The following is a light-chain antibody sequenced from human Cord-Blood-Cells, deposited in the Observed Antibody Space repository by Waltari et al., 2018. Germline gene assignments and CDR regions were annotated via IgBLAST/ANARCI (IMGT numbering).Light chain of an antibody. V-gene: IGLV2-14*03. J-gene: IGLJ3*02. CDR1: SSDVGGYNY. Sequence: QSALTQPASVSGSLGQSLTISCTGTSSDVGGYNYVSWYQQHPGKAPKLMIYDVSNRPPGVSNRFSGSKSGNTAALTISGRQAEDEADYYCSSYTSSSTWVFGGGTKLSVL. CDR3: SSYTSSSTWV. CDR2: DVS.